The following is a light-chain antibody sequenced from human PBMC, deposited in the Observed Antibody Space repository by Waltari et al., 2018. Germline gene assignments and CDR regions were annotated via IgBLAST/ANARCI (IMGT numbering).Light chain of an antibody. V-gene: IGLV2-8*01. CDR1: ISDVGGYNY. J-gene: IGLJ1*01. CDR3: SSYAGSNNYV. CDR2: EVS. Sequence: QSALTQPPSASGPPGQSVTISCTGTISDVGGYNYVSWYQQHPGKAPKLMIYEVSKRPSGVPDRFSGSKSGNTASLTVSGLQAEDEADYYCSSYAGSNNYVFGTGTKVTVL.